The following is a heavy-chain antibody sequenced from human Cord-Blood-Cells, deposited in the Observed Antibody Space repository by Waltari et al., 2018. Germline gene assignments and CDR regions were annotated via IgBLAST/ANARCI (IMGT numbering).Heavy chain of an antibody. CDR1: GGSISSYY. Sequence: GGSISSYYWSWIRQPPGKGLEWIGYIYYSGSTNYNPSLKSRVTISVDTSKNQFSLKLSSVTAADTAVYYCARLVGCSSTSCYFWFDPWGQGTLVTVSS. D-gene: IGHD2-2*01. V-gene: IGHV4-59*01. CDR3: ARLVGCSSTSCYFWFDP. CDR2: IYYSGST. J-gene: IGHJ5*02.